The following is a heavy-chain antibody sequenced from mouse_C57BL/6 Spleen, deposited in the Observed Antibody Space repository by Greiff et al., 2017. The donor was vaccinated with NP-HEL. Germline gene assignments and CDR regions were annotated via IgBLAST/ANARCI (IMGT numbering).Heavy chain of an antibody. V-gene: IGHV1-81*01. Sequence: VQLQESGAELARPGASVKLSCKASGYTFTSYGISWVKQRTGQGLEWIGEIYPRSGNTYYNEKGKGKATLTADKSSSTAYMELRSLTSEDSAVYFCARDYYSNLYAMDYWGQGTSVTVSS. CDR1: GYTFTSYG. J-gene: IGHJ4*01. D-gene: IGHD2-5*01. CDR3: ARDYYSNLYAMDY. CDR2: IYPRSGNT.